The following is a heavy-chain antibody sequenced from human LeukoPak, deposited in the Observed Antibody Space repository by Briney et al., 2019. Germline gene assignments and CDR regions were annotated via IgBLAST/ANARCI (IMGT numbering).Heavy chain of an antibody. V-gene: IGHV1-8*01. CDR3: ARWHSSSWSIDC. J-gene: IGHJ4*02. CDR2: MNPNSGST. D-gene: IGHD6-13*01. CDR1: GYTFTNYD. Sequence: VASVKVSCKTSGYTFTNYDINWMRQATGQGLEWMGWMNPNSGSTGYAQKFQGRVTMTRDTSISTAYMELSSLRSEDTAVYYCARWHSSSWSIDCWGQGTLVTVSS.